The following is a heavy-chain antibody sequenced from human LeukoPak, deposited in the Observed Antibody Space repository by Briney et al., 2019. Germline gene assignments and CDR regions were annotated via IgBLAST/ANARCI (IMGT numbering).Heavy chain of an antibody. CDR3: ASRFGGEDHGVLDP. D-gene: IGHD2-15*01. V-gene: IGHV1-69*13. J-gene: IGHJ5*02. CDR1: GGTFSSYA. CDR2: IIPIFGTA. Sequence: SVKVSCKASGGTFSSYAISWVRQAPGQGLEWMGGIIPIFGTANYAQKFQGRVTITADESTSTAYMELSSLRSDDTAVYYCASRFGGEDHGVLDPWGQGTLVTVSS.